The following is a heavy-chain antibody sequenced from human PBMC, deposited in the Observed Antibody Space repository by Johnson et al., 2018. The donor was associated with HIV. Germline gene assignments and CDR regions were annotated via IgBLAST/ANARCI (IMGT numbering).Heavy chain of an antibody. J-gene: IGHJ3*02. CDR1: GLTFSDHY. V-gene: IGHV3-66*01. CDR3: ARAGDYDAFDI. CDR2: IYSGGST. D-gene: IGHD3-16*01. Sequence: VQLVESGGGVVQPGGSLRLSCAASGLTFSDHYMDWVRQAPGRGLEWVSVIYSGGSTYYADSVKGRFTISRDNSKNTLYLQMNSLRAEDTAVYYCARAGDYDAFDIWGQGTMVTVSS.